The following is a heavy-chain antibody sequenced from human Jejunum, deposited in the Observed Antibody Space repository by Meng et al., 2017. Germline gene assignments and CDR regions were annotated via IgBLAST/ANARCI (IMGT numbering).Heavy chain of an antibody. CDR3: ARARRYSGNYERLYFDY. D-gene: IGHD5-18*01. J-gene: IGHJ4*02. Sequence: GGSLRLSCAVSGFPFSSFSMSWVRQAPGKGLEWISSISNYSDYIFYADSVKGRFTISRDNAGNSLYLQMNSLRAEDTAVYFCARARRYSGNYERLYFDYWGQGARVT. CDR2: ISNYSDYI. V-gene: IGHV3-21*04. CDR1: GFPFSSFS.